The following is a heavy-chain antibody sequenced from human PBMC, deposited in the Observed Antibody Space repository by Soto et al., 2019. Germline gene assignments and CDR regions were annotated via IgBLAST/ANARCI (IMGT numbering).Heavy chain of an antibody. CDR3: ARTSGYDSSGYYYIDY. Sequence: QVQLVESGXXVVQPGRSLRLSCAASGFTFSSYGMHWVRQAPGKGLXWVAVTWYDGSNKYYADSVKGRFTISRDNSKNTLYLQMNSLRAEDTAVYYCARTSGYDSSGYYYIDYWGQGTLVSVSS. CDR2: TWYDGSNK. D-gene: IGHD3-22*01. CDR1: GFTFSSYG. J-gene: IGHJ4*02. V-gene: IGHV3-33*01.